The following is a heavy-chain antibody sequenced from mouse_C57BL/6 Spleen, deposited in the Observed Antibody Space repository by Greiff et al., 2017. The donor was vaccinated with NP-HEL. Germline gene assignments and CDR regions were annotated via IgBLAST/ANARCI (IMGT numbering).Heavy chain of an antibody. Sequence: QVQLQQPGAELVKPGASVKLSCKASGYTFTSYWMHWVKQRPGQGLEWIGMIHPNSGSTNYNEKFKSKATLTVDKSSSTAYMQLSSLTSEDSAVYYCARSYYGSRTGYFDVWGTGTTVTVSS. V-gene: IGHV1-64*01. J-gene: IGHJ1*03. CDR1: GYTFTSYW. CDR2: IHPNSGST. D-gene: IGHD1-1*01. CDR3: ARSYYGSRTGYFDV.